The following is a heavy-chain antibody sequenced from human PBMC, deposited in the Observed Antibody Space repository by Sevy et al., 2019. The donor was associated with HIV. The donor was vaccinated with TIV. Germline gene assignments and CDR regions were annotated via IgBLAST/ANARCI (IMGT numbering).Heavy chain of an antibody. CDR1: GFTFSSYA. V-gene: IGHV3-23*01. CDR3: AKGLGSSSWHDY. Sequence: GGSLRLSCAASGFTFSSYAMSWVRQAPGKGLEWVSAISGSGGSTYYADSVKARFTISRDNSKNTLYLQMNSLRAEDTAVYYCAKGLGSSSWHDYWGQGTLVTVSS. J-gene: IGHJ4*02. CDR2: ISGSGGST. D-gene: IGHD6-13*01.